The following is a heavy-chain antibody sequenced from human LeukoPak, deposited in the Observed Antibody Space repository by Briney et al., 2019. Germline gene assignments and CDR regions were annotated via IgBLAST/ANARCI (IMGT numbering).Heavy chain of an antibody. V-gene: IGHV7-4-1*02. Sequence: ASVKVSCKASGYTFTSYAMNWVRQAPGQGLEWMGWINTNTGNPTYAQGLTGRFVFSLDTSVSTAYLQISSLKAEDTAVYYCARVDVLRFLEWFPEYYFDYWGQGTLVTVSS. CDR3: ARVDVLRFLEWFPEYYFDY. CDR1: GYTFTSYA. CDR2: INTNTGNP. D-gene: IGHD3-3*01. J-gene: IGHJ4*02.